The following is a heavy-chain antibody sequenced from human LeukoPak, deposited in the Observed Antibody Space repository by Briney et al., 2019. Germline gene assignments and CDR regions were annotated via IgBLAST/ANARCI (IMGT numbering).Heavy chain of an antibody. CDR1: GGSISSRGYY. J-gene: IGHJ4*02. D-gene: IGHD2-2*03. Sequence: SETLSLTCTVSGGSISSRGYYWGWIRQPPGKGREWIGIIYNRGSAYYNPSRKSRVTMSVHTSKNQFSLKLTSVPAAHTALYYCARLGYCSSTSCYLHYWGQGPLVPLPS. CDR2: IYNRGSA. CDR3: ARLGYCSSTSCYLHY. V-gene: IGHV4-39*01.